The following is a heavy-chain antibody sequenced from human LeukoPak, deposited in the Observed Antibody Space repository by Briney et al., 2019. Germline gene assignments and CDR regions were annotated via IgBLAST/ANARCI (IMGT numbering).Heavy chain of an antibody. CDR1: GGSFSGHY. V-gene: IGHV4-34*01. J-gene: IGHJ4*02. CDR2: INHSGST. CDR3: ARGGQQLGN. D-gene: IGHD6-13*01. Sequence: PSETLSLTCAVYGGSFSGHYWSWIRQPPGKGLEWIGEINHSGSTNYNPSLKSRVTISVDTSKNQFSLKLSSVTAADTAVYYCARGGQQLGNWGQGTLVTVSS.